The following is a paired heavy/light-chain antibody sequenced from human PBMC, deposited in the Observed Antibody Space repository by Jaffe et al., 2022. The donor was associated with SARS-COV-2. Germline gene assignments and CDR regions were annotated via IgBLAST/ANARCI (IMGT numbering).Heavy chain of an antibody. CDR1: GFTFKNYA. J-gene: IGHJ4*02. V-gene: IGHV3-23*01. CDR2: LSGSGGTP. CDR3: ATEPEYYDFWSGKLDY. D-gene: IGHD3-3*01. Sequence: EVQLLESGGDLVQPGESLRLSCAASGFTFKNYAMNWVRQAPGKGLEWVSALSGSGGTPYYADSVKGRFTISRDNSKNILYLQMNSLRAEDTAVYYCATEPEYYDFWSGKLDYWGQGTLVTVSS.
Light chain of an antibody. Sequence: DIQMTQSPSSLSASVGDRVTIICRSSQSFINNLNWYQQKPGKAPNLLIFGASTLQSGVPSRFSGSGSGTDFTLTISSLQPEDFATYYCQQSYSAPFTFGPGTKVDMK. J-gene: IGKJ3*01. CDR3: QQSYSAPFT. CDR2: GAS. V-gene: IGKV1-39*01. CDR1: QSFINN.